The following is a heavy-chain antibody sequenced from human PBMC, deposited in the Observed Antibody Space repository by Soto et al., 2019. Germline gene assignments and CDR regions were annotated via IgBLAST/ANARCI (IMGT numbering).Heavy chain of an antibody. CDR1: GFTFSEYD. V-gene: IGHV3-33*08. CDR3: ARTDTGGTYFDS. CDR2: ISYLGTKS. J-gene: IGHJ4*02. D-gene: IGHD3-16*01. Sequence: QVQLVESGGDVVQPGMSLSLSCAASGFTFSEYDMHWVRQAPGKGLEWVALISYLGTKSEYADSVKGRFTISRDNFKKTVALQMERLRVEDSAVYFCARTDTGGTYFDSWGRGTLVTVSS.